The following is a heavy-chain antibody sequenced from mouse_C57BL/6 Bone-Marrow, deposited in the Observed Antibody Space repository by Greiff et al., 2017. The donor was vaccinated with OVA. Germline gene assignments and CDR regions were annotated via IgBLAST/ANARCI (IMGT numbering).Heavy chain of an antibody. CDR1: GFNIKDDY. D-gene: IGHD2-5*01. CDR3: TTYSNYPLYAMDY. V-gene: IGHV14-4*01. J-gene: IGHJ4*01. Sequence: EVQLQQSGAELVRPGASVKLSCTASGFNIKDDYMHWVKQRPEQGLEWIGWIDPENGDTEYASKFQGKATITADTSSNTAYLQLSSLTSEDTAVYYCTTYSNYPLYAMDYWGQGTSVTVSS. CDR2: IDPENGDT.